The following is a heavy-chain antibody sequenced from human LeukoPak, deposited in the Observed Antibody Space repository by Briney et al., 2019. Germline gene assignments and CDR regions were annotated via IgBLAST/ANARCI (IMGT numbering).Heavy chain of an antibody. V-gene: IGHV4-59*08. CDR3: ARHSETCISGNCFLDYFDY. CDR2: VHYSGST. D-gene: IGHD2-21*01. Sequence: PSETLSLTCTVSGGSISNYYWSWIRQPPGKGLEWIGYVHYSGSTDYNPSLKSRLTISIDTPKNHFSLRLTSVTAADTAVYFCARHSETCISGNCFLDYFDYWGQGTLVTVSS. CDR1: GGSISNYY. J-gene: IGHJ4*02.